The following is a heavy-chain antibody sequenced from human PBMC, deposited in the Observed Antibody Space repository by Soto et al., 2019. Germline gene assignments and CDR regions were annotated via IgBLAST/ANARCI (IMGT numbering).Heavy chain of an antibody. Sequence: EVQLVESGGGLVQPGGSLRLSCAASGFTFSNYGMNWARQAPGRGLEWVTHINAPGETKSYSDSVKGRFTISRDDAKNSMYLQMYSLTADDTAIYYYARDPEGINDFDYWGQGTLVTVSS. CDR2: INAPGETK. CDR3: ARDPEGINDFDY. J-gene: IGHJ4*02. V-gene: IGHV3-48*04. CDR1: GFTFSNYG. D-gene: IGHD2-21*01.